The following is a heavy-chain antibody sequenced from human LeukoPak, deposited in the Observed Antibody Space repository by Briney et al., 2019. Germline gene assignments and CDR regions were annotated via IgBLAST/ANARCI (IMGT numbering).Heavy chain of an antibody. D-gene: IGHD1-20*01. CDR3: ARDHNWAFDL. Sequence: GGSLRLSCAASGFTFSRYAVNWVRQAPGKGLEWISYISSSGRNIYYADCVKGRFTISRDNAEKSLYLQMNSLTVEDTAVYYCARDHNWAFDLWGQGTMVTVSS. J-gene: IGHJ3*01. CDR2: ISSSGRNI. CDR1: GFTFSRYA. V-gene: IGHV3-48*01.